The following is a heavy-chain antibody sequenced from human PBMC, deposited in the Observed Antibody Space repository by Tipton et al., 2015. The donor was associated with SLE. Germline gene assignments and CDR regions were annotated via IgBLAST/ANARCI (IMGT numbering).Heavy chain of an antibody. Sequence: TLSLTCTVSGGSVSSYYWSWIRQPPGKGLEWIGYIYYSGSTNYNPSLKSRVTISVDTSKNQFSLKLSSVTAADTAVYYCARRGIAARRDAFDIWGQGTMVTVSS. D-gene: IGHD6-6*01. CDR2: IYYSGST. V-gene: IGHV4-59*08. J-gene: IGHJ3*02. CDR1: GGSVSSYY. CDR3: ARRGIAARRDAFDI.